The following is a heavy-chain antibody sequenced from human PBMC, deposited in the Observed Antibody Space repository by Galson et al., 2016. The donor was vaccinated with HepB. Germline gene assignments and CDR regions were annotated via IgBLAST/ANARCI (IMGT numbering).Heavy chain of an antibody. Sequence: SLRLSCAGSGFNVSASWMSWVRQAPGKGLEWVANIKQGGSEEYYVDSAKSRFTISKDNAKGSLSLQMNSLRAEDTAMYYCARDPGWGALDIWGQGTMVTVSS. CDR3: ARDPGWGALDI. V-gene: IGHV3-7*03. CDR2: IKQGGSEE. CDR1: GFNVSASW. D-gene: IGHD7-27*01. J-gene: IGHJ3*02.